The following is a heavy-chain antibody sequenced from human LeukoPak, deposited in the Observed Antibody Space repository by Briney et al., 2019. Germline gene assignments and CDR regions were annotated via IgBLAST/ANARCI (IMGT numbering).Heavy chain of an antibody. Sequence: PGGSLRLSCAASGFTFSSYWMSWVRQAPGKGLDWVANIKQDGSQKYYVDSVKGRFTISRDNAKNSLYLQMNSLRVEDTAVYYCARGAVPAAPPDYWGQGTLVTVSS. V-gene: IGHV3-7*03. CDR2: IKQDGSQK. CDR3: ARGAVPAAPPDY. D-gene: IGHD2-2*01. J-gene: IGHJ4*02. CDR1: GFTFSSYW.